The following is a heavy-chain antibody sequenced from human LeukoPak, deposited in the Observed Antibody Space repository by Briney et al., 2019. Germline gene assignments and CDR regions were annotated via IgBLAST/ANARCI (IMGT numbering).Heavy chain of an antibody. D-gene: IGHD1-14*01. CDR3: AKTLGARYYFDS. CDR1: GYTFTNNW. V-gene: IGHV5-51*01. Sequence: GESLKISCKGSGYTFTNNWIGWVRQMPGKGLEWMGIINPADSDTRYSPSVQGRVTISADKSITTAYLQWTSLKASDTAIYYCAKTLGARYYFDSWGQGTLVTVSS. J-gene: IGHJ4*02. CDR2: INPADSDT.